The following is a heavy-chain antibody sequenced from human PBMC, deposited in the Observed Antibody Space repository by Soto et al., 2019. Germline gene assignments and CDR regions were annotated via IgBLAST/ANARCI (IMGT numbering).Heavy chain of an antibody. V-gene: IGHV4-31*03. CDR3: ARYGDRHYYYYMDV. Sequence: QVQLQESGPGLVKPSQTLSLTCTVSGGSISSGGYYWSWIRQHPGKGLEWIGYTYYSGSTYYNPSLKSRVTISVDTSKNQFSLKLSSVTAADTAVYYSARYGDRHYYYYMDVWGKGTTVTVSS. CDR1: GGSISSGGYY. D-gene: IGHD4-17*01. CDR2: TYYSGST. J-gene: IGHJ6*03.